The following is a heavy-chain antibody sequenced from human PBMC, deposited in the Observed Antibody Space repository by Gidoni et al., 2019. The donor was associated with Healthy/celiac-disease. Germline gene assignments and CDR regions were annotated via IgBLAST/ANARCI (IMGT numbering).Heavy chain of an antibody. CDR3: ARDLRRNPDNWFDP. J-gene: IGHJ5*02. CDR1: GFTFSSYA. CDR2: ISYDGSNK. D-gene: IGHD1-1*01. Sequence: QVQLVESGGGVVQPGRSLRLSCAASGFTFSSYAMHWVRQAPGKGLEWVAVISYDGSNKYYADSVKGRFTISRDNSKNTLYLQMNSLRAEDTAVYYCARDLRRNPDNWFDPWGQGTLVTVSS. V-gene: IGHV3-30-3*01.